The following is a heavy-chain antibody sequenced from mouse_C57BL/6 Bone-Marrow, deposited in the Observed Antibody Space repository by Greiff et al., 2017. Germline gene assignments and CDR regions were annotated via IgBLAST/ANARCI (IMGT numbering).Heavy chain of an antibody. V-gene: IGHV6-3*01. D-gene: IGHD2-3*01. CDR3: TADGWFAY. CDR1: GFTFSNYW. Sequence: EVKLQESGGGLVQPGGSMKLSCVASGFTFSNYWMNWVRQSPGKGLEWVAQIRLKSDNYATHYAESVKGRFTISRDDSKSSVYLQMNNLRAEDTGIYYCTADGWFAYWGQGTLVTVSA. CDR2: IRLKSDNYAT. J-gene: IGHJ3*01.